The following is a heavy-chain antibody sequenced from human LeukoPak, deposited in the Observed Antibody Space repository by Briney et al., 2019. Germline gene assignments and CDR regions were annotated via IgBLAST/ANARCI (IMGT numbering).Heavy chain of an antibody. CDR3: AKDDYYDTSGYRD. CDR2: ISHSGSL. D-gene: IGHD3-22*01. V-gene: IGHV3-23*01. J-gene: IGHJ4*02. Sequence: GGSLRLSCAGSGFTFSNYAMNWVRQAPGKGLEWVSSISHSGSLSYADSVKGRFTISRDNSMNTLYLQMNSLRAEDTAVYYCAKDDYYDTSGYRDWGQGTLVTVSS. CDR1: GFTFSNYA.